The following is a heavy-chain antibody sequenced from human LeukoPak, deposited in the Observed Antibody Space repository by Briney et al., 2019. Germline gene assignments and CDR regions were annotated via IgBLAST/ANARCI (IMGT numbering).Heavy chain of an antibody. CDR1: GYSFTTYS. CDR3: ARKSDTKAPDY. J-gene: IGHJ4*02. CDR2: VYPDDSET. Sequence: GESLKISCKASGYSFTTYSIGWVRQMPGKGLEWMGIVYPDDSETRYSPSFEGQVTFSVDISINTAYLQWNSLKASDSAMYYCARKSDTKAPDYWGQGTLVTVSS. D-gene: IGHD5-18*01. V-gene: IGHV5-51*01.